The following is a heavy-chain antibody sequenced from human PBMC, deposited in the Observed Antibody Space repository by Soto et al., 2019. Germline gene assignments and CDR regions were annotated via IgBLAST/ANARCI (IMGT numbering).Heavy chain of an antibody. Sequence: EVQLVESGGGLVQPGGSLRLSCAASGFTFSSYSMNWVRQAPGKGLEWVSYISSSSSTIYYADSVKGRFTISRDNAKNSLYLQMNSLRDEDTAVYYCAREYDSSGYYYGEYYFDYWGQGTLVTVSS. CDR1: GFTFSSYS. CDR2: ISSSSSTI. V-gene: IGHV3-48*02. CDR3: AREYDSSGYYYGEYYFDY. D-gene: IGHD3-22*01. J-gene: IGHJ4*02.